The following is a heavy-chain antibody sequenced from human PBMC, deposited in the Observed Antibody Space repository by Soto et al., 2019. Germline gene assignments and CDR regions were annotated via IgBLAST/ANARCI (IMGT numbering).Heavy chain of an antibody. Sequence: SETLSLTFTVSGGSISSGDYYWSWIRQPPGKGLEWIGYIYYSGSTYYNPSLKSRVTISVDTSKNQFSLKLSSVTAADTAVYYCAREHSRSSGYYGMDVWGQGTTVTVYS. V-gene: IGHV4-30-4*01. CDR1: GGSISSGDYY. CDR3: AREHSRSSGYYGMDV. D-gene: IGHD6-6*01. J-gene: IGHJ6*02. CDR2: IYYSGST.